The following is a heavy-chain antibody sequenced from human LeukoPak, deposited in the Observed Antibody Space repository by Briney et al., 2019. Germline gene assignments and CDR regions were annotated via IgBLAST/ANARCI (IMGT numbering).Heavy chain of an antibody. CDR2: TSGSSSYI. V-gene: IGHV3-21*01. D-gene: IGHD1-26*01. Sequence: NAGGSLRLSCAASGFTFSSYSMNWVRLAPGKGLEWVSSTSGSSSYIYYADSVKGRFTISRDNAKNSLYLQMNSLRAEDTAVYYCARDRPSYSGTYYFFDYWGQGTLVTVSS. CDR1: GFTFSSYS. CDR3: ARDRPSYSGTYYFFDY. J-gene: IGHJ4*02.